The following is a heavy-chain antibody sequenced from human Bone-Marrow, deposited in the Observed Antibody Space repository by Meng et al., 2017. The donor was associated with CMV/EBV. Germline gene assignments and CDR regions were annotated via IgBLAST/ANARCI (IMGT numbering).Heavy chain of an antibody. CDR3: ARNNKLRFLEWLQVDY. J-gene: IGHJ4*02. CDR1: GFTFSSYS. V-gene: IGHV3-21*01. D-gene: IGHD3-3*01. CDR2: ISSSSSYI. Sequence: GGSLRLSCAASGFTFSSYSMNWVRQAPGKGLEWVSSISSSSSYIYYADSVKGRFTISRDNAKNSLYLQMNSLRAEDTAVYYCARNNKLRFLEWLQVDYWGQGTRVTGYS.